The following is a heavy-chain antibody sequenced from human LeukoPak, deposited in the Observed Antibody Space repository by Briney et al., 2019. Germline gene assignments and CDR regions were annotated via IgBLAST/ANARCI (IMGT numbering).Heavy chain of an antibody. CDR2: INPSGGTT. D-gene: IGHD6-13*01. J-gene: IGHJ3*02. CDR1: GGNFTNYA. Sequence: ASVKVSCKASGGNFTNYALTWVRQAPGPGLERMGMINPSGGTTTYAQKFQGRVTMTRDTSTSTVYMELSSLRSEDTAVYYCARDQQPIAAAGRGAFDIWGQGTMVTVSS. CDR3: ARDQQPIAAAGRGAFDI. V-gene: IGHV1-46*01.